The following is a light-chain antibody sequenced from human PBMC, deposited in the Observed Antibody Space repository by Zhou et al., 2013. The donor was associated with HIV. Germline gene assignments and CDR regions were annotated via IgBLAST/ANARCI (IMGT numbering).Light chain of an antibody. J-gene: IGKJ4*01. Sequence: EIVLTQSPGTLSLSPGERATLSCRASQSVTNNYLAWYQQKPGQAPRLLIYGASSRATGIPDRFSGSGSGTDFTLTISRLEPEDFVVYYCQQRSTWPLTFGGGTKVEIK. CDR1: QSVTNNY. V-gene: IGKV3D-20*02. CDR2: GAS. CDR3: QQRSTWPLT.